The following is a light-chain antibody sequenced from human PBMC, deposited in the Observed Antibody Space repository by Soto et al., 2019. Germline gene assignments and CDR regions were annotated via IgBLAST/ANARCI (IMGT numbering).Light chain of an antibody. Sequence: QSVLTQPPSASGTPGQRVTISCSGSRSNIGSNYVYWYQQLPGTAPKLLISRNNQRPSGVPDRFSGSKSGTSASLAISGLRSEDEADYYCAAWDDGLSGSVVFGGGTKVTVL. CDR3: AAWDDGLSGSVV. J-gene: IGLJ2*01. CDR1: RSNIGSNY. V-gene: IGLV1-47*01. CDR2: RNN.